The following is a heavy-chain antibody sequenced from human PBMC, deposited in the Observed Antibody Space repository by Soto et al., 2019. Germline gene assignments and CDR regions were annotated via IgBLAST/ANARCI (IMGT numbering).Heavy chain of an antibody. CDR1: GFTFSSYG. Sequence: AGGSLRLSCAASGFTFSSYGMHWVRQAPGKGLEWVAVIWYDGSNKYYADSVKGRFTISRDNSKNTLYLQMNSLRAEDTAVYYCARSAVAERENWFDPWGQGTLVTVSS. CDR3: ARSAVAERENWFDP. J-gene: IGHJ5*02. V-gene: IGHV3-33*01. D-gene: IGHD6-19*01. CDR2: IWYDGSNK.